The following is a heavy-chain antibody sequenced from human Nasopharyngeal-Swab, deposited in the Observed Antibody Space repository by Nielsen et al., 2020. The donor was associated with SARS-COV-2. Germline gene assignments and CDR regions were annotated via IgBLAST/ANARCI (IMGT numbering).Heavy chain of an antibody. Sequence: SETLSLTCAVYGGSFSGYYWSWIRQPPGKGLEWIGEINHSGSTNYNPSLKSRVTISVDTSKNQFSLKLSSVTAADTAVYYCARGVRLTRITMVLGPIESVYGMDVWGQGTTVTVSS. J-gene: IGHJ6*02. V-gene: IGHV4-34*01. CDR1: GGSFSGYY. CDR2: INHSGST. CDR3: ARGVRLTRITMVLGPIESVYGMDV. D-gene: IGHD3-10*01.